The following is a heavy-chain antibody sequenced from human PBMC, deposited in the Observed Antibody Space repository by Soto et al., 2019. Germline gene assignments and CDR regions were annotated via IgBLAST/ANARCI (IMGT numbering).Heavy chain of an antibody. V-gene: IGHV1-18*04. CDR2: ITAYNGNT. J-gene: IGHJ6*02. D-gene: IGHD1-26*01. CDR1: GYTFTSYG. CDR3: ATQARLGGNYYYGMDV. Sequence: ASVKVSCKASGYTFTSYGISWVRQAPGQGLEWMGWITAYNGNTNYAQKLQGRVTMTTDTSTSTAYMELRSLRSDDTAVYYCATQARLGGNYYYGMDVSGPVTTVTV.